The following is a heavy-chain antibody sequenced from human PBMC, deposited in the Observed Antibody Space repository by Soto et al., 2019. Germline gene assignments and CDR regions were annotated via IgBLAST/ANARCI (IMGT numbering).Heavy chain of an antibody. CDR1: GGAIISGDYY. Sequence: KPAETLSLTCTVSGGAIISGDYYWSGIRQPPGKGLEWIGYIYYSGSTYYNPSLKSRVTISVDTSKNQFSLKLSSVTAADTAAYYCARDRGGYSFYYGMDVWGQGTTVTVSS. CDR2: IYYSGST. D-gene: IGHD5-12*01. J-gene: IGHJ6*02. CDR3: ARDRGGYSFYYGMDV. V-gene: IGHV4-30-4*01.